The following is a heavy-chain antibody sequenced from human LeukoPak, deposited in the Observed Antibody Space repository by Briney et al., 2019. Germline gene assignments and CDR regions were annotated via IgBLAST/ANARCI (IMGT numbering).Heavy chain of an antibody. J-gene: IGHJ4*02. V-gene: IGHV4-38-2*01. Sequence: SETLSLTCAVSGYSISSGYHWGWIRQPPGKGLEWIGSIYHSGSTYYNPSLKSRVTISVDTSKNQFSLKLSSVTAADTAVYYCARVPAALDYWGQGTLVTVSS. CDR3: ARVPAALDY. CDR1: GYSISSGYH. D-gene: IGHD2-2*01. CDR2: IYHSGST.